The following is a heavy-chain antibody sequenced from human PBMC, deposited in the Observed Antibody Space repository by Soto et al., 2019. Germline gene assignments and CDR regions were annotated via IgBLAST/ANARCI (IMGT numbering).Heavy chain of an antibody. D-gene: IGHD6-19*01. CDR2: VSHDGSNK. J-gene: IGHJ4*02. CDR3: ARVSIAVAGIAYYFDY. Sequence: QVQLVESGGGVVQPGRSLRLSCAASGFSFSSCAMHWVRQAPGKGLEWVAVVSHDGSNKYYADSVKGRVTISRNTVYLQMNSLRDEDTAVYYCARVSIAVAGIAYYFDYWGQGTLVTVSS. CDR1: GFSFSSCA. V-gene: IGHV3-30-3*01.